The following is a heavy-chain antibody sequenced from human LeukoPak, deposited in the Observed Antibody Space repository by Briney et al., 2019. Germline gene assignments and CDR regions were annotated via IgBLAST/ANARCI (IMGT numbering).Heavy chain of an antibody. J-gene: IGHJ4*02. CDR2: INAGNGNT. V-gene: IGHV1-3*01. D-gene: IGHD6-19*01. CDR3: ARELHLYSGWSMGGY. Sequence: GASVKVSCKASGYTFTSYAMHWVRQAPGQRLEWMGWINAGNGNTKYSQKFQGRVTITRDTSASTAYMELSSLRSEDTAVYYCARELHLYSGWSMGGYWGQGTLVTVSS. CDR1: GYTFTSYA.